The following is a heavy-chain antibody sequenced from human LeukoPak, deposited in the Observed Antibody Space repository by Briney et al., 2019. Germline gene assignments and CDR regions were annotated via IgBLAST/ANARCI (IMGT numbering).Heavy chain of an antibody. CDR2: ISASGGAT. Sequence: GGSLRLSCAASGFTFRDYAMSWVRQAPGKGLDWVSVISASGGATDYADSVKGRFTISRDNSRNTLYLQMNGLRAEDTAVYYCTKDRMESSWFGVLLGYWGQGTLVTVPS. CDR3: TKDRMESSWFGVLLGY. J-gene: IGHJ4*02. D-gene: IGHD3-10*01. V-gene: IGHV3-23*01. CDR1: GFTFRDYA.